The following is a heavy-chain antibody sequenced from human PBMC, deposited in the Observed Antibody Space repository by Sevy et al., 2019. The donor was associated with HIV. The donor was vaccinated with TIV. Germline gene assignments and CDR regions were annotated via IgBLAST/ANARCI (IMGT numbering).Heavy chain of an antibody. J-gene: IGHJ3*02. D-gene: IGHD6-13*01. Sequence: GGSLRLSCAASGFTFSSYEMNWVRQAPGKGLEWVSYISSSGSTIYYADSVKGRFTISRDNAKNSLYLQMNSLRAEDTAVYYCAREQLGAFDIWGQGTMVTVSS. CDR1: GFTFSSYE. V-gene: IGHV3-48*03. CDR2: ISSSGSTI. CDR3: AREQLGAFDI.